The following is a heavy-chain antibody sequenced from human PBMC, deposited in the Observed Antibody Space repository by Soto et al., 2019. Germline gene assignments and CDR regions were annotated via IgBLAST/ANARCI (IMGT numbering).Heavy chain of an antibody. CDR3: ARGPETGATGGILA. Sequence: PSETLSLTCAVSGGSISSGGYSWSWIRQPPGKGLEWIGYIYHSGSTYYNPSLKSRVTISVDRSKNQFSLKLSSVTAADTAVYYCARGPETGATGGILAWGQGTLVTVSS. V-gene: IGHV4-30-2*01. J-gene: IGHJ5*02. D-gene: IGHD1-26*01. CDR2: IYHSGST. CDR1: GGSISSGGYS.